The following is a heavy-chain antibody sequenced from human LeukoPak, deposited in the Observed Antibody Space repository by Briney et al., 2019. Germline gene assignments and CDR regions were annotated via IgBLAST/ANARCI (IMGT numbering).Heavy chain of an antibody. J-gene: IGHJ5*02. D-gene: IGHD3-10*01. Sequence: GGSLRLSCAASGFTFSGHWMFWVRQAPGKGLEWVSGISWNSGSIGYADSVKGRFTISRDNAKNSLYLQMNSLRAEDTALYYCAKSPFYGSGIGVRFVPWGQGTLVTVSS. CDR1: GFTFSGHW. V-gene: IGHV3-9*01. CDR2: ISWNSGSI. CDR3: AKSPFYGSGIGVRFVP.